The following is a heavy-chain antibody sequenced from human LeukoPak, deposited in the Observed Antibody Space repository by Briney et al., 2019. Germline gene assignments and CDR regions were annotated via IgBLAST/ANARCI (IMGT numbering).Heavy chain of an antibody. D-gene: IGHD3-10*01. V-gene: IGHV3-23*01. CDR2: ITTSGCRT. CDR1: GFTFSDYS. CDR3: TKDLWSNRLFAS. Sequence: GGSLRLSCAASGFTFSDYSVNWVRQATGKALEWVSHITTSGCRTYYGDAVKGRFTLSRDNSKNTLHLQMRSLRVEDTAIYYCTKDLWSNRLFASCGQGTLVTVSS. J-gene: IGHJ5*01.